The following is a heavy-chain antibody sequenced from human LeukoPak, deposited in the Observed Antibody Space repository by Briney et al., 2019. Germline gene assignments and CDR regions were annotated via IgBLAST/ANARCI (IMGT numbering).Heavy chain of an antibody. J-gene: IGHJ4*02. CDR3: ARRAGGYSHPYDY. D-gene: IGHD4-23*01. CDR1: GFTFSSYS. Sequence: GGSLRLSCAASGFTFSSYSMNWVRQAPGKGLEWVSSISSSSSYIYYADSVKGRFTISRDNAKNSLYLQMNSLRAEDTAVYYCARRAGGYSHPYDYWGQGILVTVSS. V-gene: IGHV3-21*04. CDR2: ISSSSSYI.